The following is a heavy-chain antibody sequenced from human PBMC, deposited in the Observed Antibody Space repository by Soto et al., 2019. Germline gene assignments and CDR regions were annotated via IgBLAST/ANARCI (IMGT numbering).Heavy chain of an antibody. D-gene: IGHD6-19*01. CDR3: ARGKRQWLVDEYFQH. Sequence: ASVKVSCKASGYTFTSYGISWVRQAPGQGLEWMGWISAYNGNTNYAQKLQGRVTMTTGTSTSTAYMELRSLRSDDTAVYYCARGKRQWLVDEYFQHWGQGTLVTVSS. V-gene: IGHV1-18*01. J-gene: IGHJ1*01. CDR2: ISAYNGNT. CDR1: GYTFTSYG.